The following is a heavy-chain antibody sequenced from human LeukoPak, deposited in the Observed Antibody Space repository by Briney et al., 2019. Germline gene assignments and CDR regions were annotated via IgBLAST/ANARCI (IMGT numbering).Heavy chain of an antibody. Sequence: GASVKVSCKSSGYTFTGYYMHWVRQAPGQGLEWMGWINPNSGGTNYAQKFQGRVTMTRDTSISTAYMELSRLRSDDTAVYYCARDAIFQNWFDPWGQGTLVTVSS. CDR1: GYTFTGYY. CDR2: INPNSGGT. V-gene: IGHV1-2*02. CDR3: ARDAIFQNWFDP. J-gene: IGHJ5*02. D-gene: IGHD2-21*01.